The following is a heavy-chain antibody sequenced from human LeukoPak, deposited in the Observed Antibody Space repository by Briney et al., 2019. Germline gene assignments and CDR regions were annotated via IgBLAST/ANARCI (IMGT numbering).Heavy chain of an antibody. J-gene: IGHJ4*02. Sequence: ASVTVSCKASGYTFTSYAMHWVRQAPGQRLEWMGWINAGNGNTKYSQKFQGRVTITRDSSANIVYMELSSLTSEDTAVYYCARGIWSATRVDYYLDNWGQGTLVTVSS. D-gene: IGHD5-24*01. CDR1: GYTFTSYA. V-gene: IGHV1-3*01. CDR3: ARGIWSATRVDYYLDN. CDR2: INAGNGNT.